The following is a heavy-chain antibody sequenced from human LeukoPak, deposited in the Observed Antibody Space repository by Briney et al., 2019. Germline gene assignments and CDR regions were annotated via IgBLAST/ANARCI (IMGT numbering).Heavy chain of an antibody. V-gene: IGHV4-34*01. CDR2: INHSGST. CDR1: GGSFSGYY. Sequence: SETLSLTCAVYGGSFSGYYWSCIRQPPGKGLEWSGEINHSGSTNYNPSLKSRVTISVDTSKNQFSLKLSSVPAADTAVYYCARARGYSYGFGEAVAGTAACYFDYWGQGTLVTVSS. D-gene: IGHD5-18*01. J-gene: IGHJ4*02. CDR3: ARARGYSYGFGEAVAGTAACYFDY.